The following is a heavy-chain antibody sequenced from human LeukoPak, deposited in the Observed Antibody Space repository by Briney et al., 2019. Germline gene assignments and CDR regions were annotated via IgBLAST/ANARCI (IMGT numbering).Heavy chain of an antibody. D-gene: IGHD2-8*01. CDR3: ARDIRSHNGPGGYYYYYMDV. CDR1: GDSMSDSY. CDR2: IYASGST. V-gene: IGHV4-4*07. J-gene: IGHJ6*03. Sequence: SETLSLTCTVSGDSMSDSYWSWIRQPAGKGLEWIGRIYASGSTNYNPSLKSRVPLSADTSSNQFSLTLSSVTAADTAVYHCARDIRSHNGPGGYYYYYMDVWGKGTTVTVSS.